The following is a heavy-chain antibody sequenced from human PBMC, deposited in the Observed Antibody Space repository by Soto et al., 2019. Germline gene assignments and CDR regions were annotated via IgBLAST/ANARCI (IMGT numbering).Heavy chain of an antibody. Sequence: PSLPDPCVGSGNKVSNITGAWEWVRPSPSRGLEWLGRTYYRSRWYSDYAVSVRSRIDINADTSKNQVSLQLNSVTPEDTAVYYCARSEEDSDYYYYGMDGWGQGTTVTVSS. CDR2: TYYRSRWYS. V-gene: IGHV6-1*01. J-gene: IGHJ6*02. CDR3: ARSEEDSDYYYYGMDG. CDR1: GNKVSNITGA. D-gene: IGHD2-15*01.